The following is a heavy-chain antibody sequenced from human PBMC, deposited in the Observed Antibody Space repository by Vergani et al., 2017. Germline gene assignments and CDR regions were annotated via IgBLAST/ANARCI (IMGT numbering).Heavy chain of an antibody. CDR2: ISWNSGNM. D-gene: IGHD3/OR15-3a*01. Sequence: EVQLVESGGGLVQPGRSLRLSCVASGFTLDDFAMHWVRQAPGKGLEWVSGISWNSGNMAYADSVKGRFTISRDNAKNSLYLQMNSLRPEDTALYYCAKDMISTLSASSGLNYWGQGTLVTVSS. CDR1: GFTLDDFA. J-gene: IGHJ4*02. CDR3: AKDMISTLSASSGLNY. V-gene: IGHV3-9*01.